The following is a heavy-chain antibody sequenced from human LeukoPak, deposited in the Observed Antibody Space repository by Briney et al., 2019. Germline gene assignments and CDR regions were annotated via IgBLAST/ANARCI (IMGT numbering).Heavy chain of an antibody. CDR2: ISGSGGST. D-gene: IGHD2-2*01. Sequence: GGSLRLSCAASGFTFSSYAMSWVRQAPGKGLEWVSGISGSGGSTYYADSVKGRFTISRDNSKNTMYLQMNSLRAEDTAVYYCAKALGYCSSTSCPKNFYYYSAMDVWGQGTTVTVSS. CDR3: AKALGYCSSTSCPKNFYYYSAMDV. CDR1: GFTFSSYA. J-gene: IGHJ6*02. V-gene: IGHV3-23*01.